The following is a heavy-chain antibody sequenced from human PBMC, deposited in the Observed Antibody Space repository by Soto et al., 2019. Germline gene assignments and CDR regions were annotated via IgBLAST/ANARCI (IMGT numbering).Heavy chain of an antibody. CDR1: GYTFIRYG. CDR2: ISGYNGNT. V-gene: IGHV1-18*01. J-gene: IGHJ4*02. D-gene: IGHD3-10*01. Sequence: GASVKVSCKASGYTFIRYGISCVRQAPGQGLEWMGWISGYNGNTNYAQKLQGRITMTTDTSTSTAYMELRNLRSDDTAMYYCARDPTYYYGSGSSNFDYWGQGTLVTVS. CDR3: ARDPTYYYGSGSSNFDY.